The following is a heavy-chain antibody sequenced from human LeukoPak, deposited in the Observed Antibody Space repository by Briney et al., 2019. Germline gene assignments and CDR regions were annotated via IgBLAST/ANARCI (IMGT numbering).Heavy chain of an antibody. CDR2: IVVGSGNT. Sequence: SVKVSCKASGFTFTSSAVQWVRQARGQRLEWIGWIVVGSGNTNYAQKYQERVTITRDMSTSTAYMELSSLRSEDTAVYYCAADQRGAQGPFANYWGQGTLVTVSS. CDR1: GFTFTSSA. J-gene: IGHJ4*02. V-gene: IGHV1-58*01. CDR3: AADQRGAQGPFANY. D-gene: IGHD3-9*01.